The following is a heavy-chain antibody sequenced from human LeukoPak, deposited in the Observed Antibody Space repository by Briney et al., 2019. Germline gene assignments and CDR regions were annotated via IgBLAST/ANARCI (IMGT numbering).Heavy chain of an antibody. J-gene: IGHJ4*02. CDR3: ARQGAVAGRFDY. CDR1: GGSISSYY. CDR2: IYYSGST. Sequence: SETLSLTCTVSGGSISSYYWSWIRQPPGKGLEWIGYIYYSGSTNYSPSLKSRVTISVDTSKNQFSLKLSSVTAADTAVYYCARQGAVAGRFDYWGQGTLVTVSS. D-gene: IGHD6-19*01. V-gene: IGHV4-59*08.